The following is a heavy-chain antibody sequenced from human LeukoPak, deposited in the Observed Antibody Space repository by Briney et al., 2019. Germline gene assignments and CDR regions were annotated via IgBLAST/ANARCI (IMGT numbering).Heavy chain of an antibody. CDR2: ISAHNGNT. CDR3: ARYRLTDSPINWFDP. J-gene: IGHJ5*02. D-gene: IGHD1-14*01. Sequence: GASVKVSCKASGYTFTSYGISWVRQAPGQGLEWMGWISAHNGNTDYAQKLQGRVTMTTDTSTDTAYMELGSLRSDDTAVYYCARYRLTDSPINWFDPWGQGTLVTVSS. CDR1: GYTFTSYG. V-gene: IGHV1-18*01.